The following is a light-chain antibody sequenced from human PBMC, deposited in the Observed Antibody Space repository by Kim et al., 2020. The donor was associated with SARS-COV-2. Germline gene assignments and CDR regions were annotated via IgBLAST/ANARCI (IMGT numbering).Light chain of an antibody. CDR1: QSVSTN. CDR2: GAS. V-gene: IGKV3-15*01. CDR3: QHYVNWPS. J-gene: IGKJ5*01. Sequence: SVSPGERATLSCRASQSVSTNLAWYQQKPGQAPRLLIYGASTRATGVLARFSGSGSGTDFTLTISSLQSEDFAVYYCQHYVNWPSFGQGTRLEIK.